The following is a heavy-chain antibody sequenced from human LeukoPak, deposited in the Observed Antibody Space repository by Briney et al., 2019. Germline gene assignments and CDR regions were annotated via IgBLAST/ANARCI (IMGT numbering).Heavy chain of an antibody. Sequence: GASVKVSCKASGYSFTAYNIHWVRQAPGQRLEWIGWIAPGNGNTKCSQKFQGRVTMTRDTSISTAYMELSRLRSDDTAVYYCARGGSFSGDAFDIWGQGTMVTVSS. J-gene: IGHJ3*02. CDR3: ARGGSFSGDAFDI. CDR1: GYSFTAYN. V-gene: IGHV1-2*02. CDR2: IAPGNGNT. D-gene: IGHD2-15*01.